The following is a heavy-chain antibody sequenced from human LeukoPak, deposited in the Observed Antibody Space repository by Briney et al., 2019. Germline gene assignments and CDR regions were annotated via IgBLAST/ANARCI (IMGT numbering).Heavy chain of an antibody. V-gene: IGHV4-59*08. CDR1: GGSISSYY. CDR2: IYYTGGT. D-gene: IGHD6-25*01. Sequence: SETLSLTCTVSGGSISSYYWSWIRQPPGRRLEWIGYIYYTGGTSYNPSLKSRVTISVDTSKNHFSLKLSSVAAADTAAYYCARHLQPVVGSSGWTAFDIWGQGTMVTVSS. J-gene: IGHJ3*02. CDR3: ARHLQPVVGSSGWTAFDI.